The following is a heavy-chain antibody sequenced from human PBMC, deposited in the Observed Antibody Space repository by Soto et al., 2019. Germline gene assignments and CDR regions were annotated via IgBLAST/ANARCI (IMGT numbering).Heavy chain of an antibody. D-gene: IGHD3-16*01. Sequence: QVQLQQWGAGLLKPSETLSLTCAVYGGSFSGYYWSWIRQPPGKGLEWIGEINHSGSTNYNPSLKSRVTISVHTSKNQFSLKLSSVTAADTAVYYCARAAWGGGRYFQHWGQGTLVTVSS. CDR1: GGSFSGYY. J-gene: IGHJ1*01. V-gene: IGHV4-34*01. CDR2: INHSGST. CDR3: ARAAWGGGRYFQH.